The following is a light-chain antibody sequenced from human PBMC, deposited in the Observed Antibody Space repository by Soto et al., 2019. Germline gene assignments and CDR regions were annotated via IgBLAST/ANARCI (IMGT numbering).Light chain of an antibody. Sequence: EVVMTQSPATVSVSPGERVTLSCRASQSVTSHLAWYQQRPGQAPRLLIYAVSTRATGIPDRFSGSGSGTEFTLTISSLQTEDFAVYYCQQYSNWPPYTFGQGTKVEIK. J-gene: IGKJ2*01. V-gene: IGKV3-15*01. CDR3: QQYSNWPPYT. CDR1: QSVTSH. CDR2: AVS.